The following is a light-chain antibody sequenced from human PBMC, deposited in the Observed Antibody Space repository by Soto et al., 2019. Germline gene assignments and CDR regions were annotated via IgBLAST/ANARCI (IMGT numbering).Light chain of an antibody. V-gene: IGKV3-20*01. Sequence: EIVLTQSPGTLSLSPGERATLSCSASQSVSSSYLAWYQQKPGQAPRLLIYGASSRATGIPDRFSGSGSGTDFTLTISRLEPEDFAVYYCQQYGSSGLNVGTGTKVDIK. CDR2: GAS. J-gene: IGKJ3*01. CDR3: QQYGSSGLN. CDR1: QSVSSSY.